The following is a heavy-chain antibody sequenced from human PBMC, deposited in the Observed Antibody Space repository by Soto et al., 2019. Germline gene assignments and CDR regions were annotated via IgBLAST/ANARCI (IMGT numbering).Heavy chain of an antibody. CDR3: AGGRDTLVRGVMNWFDP. CDR2: IYYSGST. Sequence: SETLSLTCTVSGNSISSYYWSWIRQPPGKGLEWIGYIYYSGSTNYNPSLKSRVTMSVDTSRSQFSLKLTSVTAMDTAVYYCAGGRDTLVRGVMNWFDPWAQGTLVTVS. J-gene: IGHJ5*02. D-gene: IGHD3-10*01. V-gene: IGHV4-59*12. CDR1: GNSISSYY.